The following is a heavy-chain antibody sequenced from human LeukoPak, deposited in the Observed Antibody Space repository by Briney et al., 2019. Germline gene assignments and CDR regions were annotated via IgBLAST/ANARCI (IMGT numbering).Heavy chain of an antibody. J-gene: IGHJ3*02. Sequence: PGGSLRLSCAASGFTFSRYWMHWVRQAPGKGLVRVSRINSDGSSTINADYVKGRFTISRDNAKNTLYLQMNSLRVEDTAVYFCARGGSPPEALGDAFDIWGQGTMVTVSS. D-gene: IGHD1-26*01. V-gene: IGHV3-74*01. CDR3: ARGGSPPEALGDAFDI. CDR2: INSDGSST. CDR1: GFTFSRYW.